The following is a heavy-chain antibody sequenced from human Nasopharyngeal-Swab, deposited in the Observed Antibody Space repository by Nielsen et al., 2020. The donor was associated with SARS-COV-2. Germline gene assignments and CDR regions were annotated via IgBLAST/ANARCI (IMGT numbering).Heavy chain of an antibody. Sequence: VRQMPGKGLEWIGTIYYSGSTYYNASLKSRVTISVDTSMNQFSMKLSSVTAADTAVYYCARHKEEWHIPGYMDVWGKGTTVTVSS. V-gene: IGHV4-39*01. D-gene: IGHD3-3*01. CDR3: ARHKEEWHIPGYMDV. CDR2: IYYSGST. J-gene: IGHJ6*03.